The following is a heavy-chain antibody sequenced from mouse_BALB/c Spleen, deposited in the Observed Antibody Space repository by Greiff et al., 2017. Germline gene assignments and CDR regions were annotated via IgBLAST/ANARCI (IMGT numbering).Heavy chain of an antibody. CDR2: IDPENGDT. CDR1: GFNIKDYY. J-gene: IGHJ4*01. V-gene: IGHV14-4*02. CDR3: YRYEDYYAMDY. D-gene: IGHD2-14*01. Sequence: EVQLQQSGAELVRSGASVKLSCTASGFNIKDYYMHWVKQRPEQGLEWIGWIDPENGDTEYAPKFQGKATRTADTSSNTAYLQLSSLTSEDTAVYCDYRYEDYYAMDYWGQGTSVTVSS.